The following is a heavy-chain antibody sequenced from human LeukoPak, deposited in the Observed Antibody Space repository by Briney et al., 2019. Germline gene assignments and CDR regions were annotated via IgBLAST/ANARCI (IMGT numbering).Heavy chain of an antibody. D-gene: IGHD3-22*01. V-gene: IGHV4-30-4*01. CDR1: GDSISSFDYS. J-gene: IGHJ5*02. CDR3: AIGYYDVIGSQGWFDR. Sequence: SETLSLTCTVSGDSISSFDYSCSSLRQPPGKGLEWIGYIQHSGSTHYNASLKSRVTIFVAMATNEFSLNLSTVTAADTALYSCAIGYYDVIGSQGWFDRWGQGTLVSVSS. CDR2: IQHSGST.